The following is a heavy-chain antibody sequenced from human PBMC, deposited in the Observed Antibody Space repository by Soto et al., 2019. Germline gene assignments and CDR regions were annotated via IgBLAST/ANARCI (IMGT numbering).Heavy chain of an antibody. Sequence: SGGSLRLSCAASGFTFSNAWMSWVRQAPGKGLEWVGRIKSKTDGGTTDYAAPVKGRFTISRDDSKNTLYLQMNSLKTEDTAVYYCTTESLTYYYGMDVWGPGTKVTVSS. J-gene: IGHJ6*02. D-gene: IGHD2-21*02. CDR2: IKSKTDGGTT. CDR3: TTESLTYYYGMDV. V-gene: IGHV3-15*01. CDR1: GFTFSNAW.